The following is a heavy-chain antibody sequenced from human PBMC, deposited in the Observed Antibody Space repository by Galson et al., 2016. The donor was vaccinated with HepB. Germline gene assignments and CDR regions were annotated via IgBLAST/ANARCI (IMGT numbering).Heavy chain of an antibody. CDR1: GFSVSRNY. Sequence: SLRLSCAVSGFSVSRNYMTWVRQAPGKGLEWVSSIYSAGRTYYADSVKGRFTISRDNSKNTLFLQMNGLRADDAAVYYCARDIYEGAMDVWGKGTTVTVSS. CDR2: IYSAGRT. J-gene: IGHJ6*03. D-gene: IGHD5/OR15-5a*01. V-gene: IGHV3-53*01. CDR3: ARDIYEGAMDV.